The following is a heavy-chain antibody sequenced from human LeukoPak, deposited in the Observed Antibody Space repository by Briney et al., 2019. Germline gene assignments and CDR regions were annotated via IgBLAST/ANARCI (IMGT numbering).Heavy chain of an antibody. V-gene: IGHV1-18*01. CDR1: GGTFSSYA. CDR3: ARDTLWKNYVWGSYRPYNCFDP. J-gene: IGHJ5*02. CDR2: ISAYNGNT. D-gene: IGHD3-16*02. Sequence: GASVKVSCKASGGTFSSYAISWVRQAPGQGLEWMGWISAYNGNTNYAQKLQGRVTMTTDTSTSTAYMELRSLRSDDTAVYYCARDTLWKNYVWGSYRPYNCFDPWGQGTLVTVSS.